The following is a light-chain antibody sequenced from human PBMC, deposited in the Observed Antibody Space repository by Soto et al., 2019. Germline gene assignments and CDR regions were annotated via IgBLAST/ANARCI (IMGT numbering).Light chain of an antibody. J-gene: IGKJ1*01. V-gene: IGKV3-11*01. CDR2: DAS. CDR1: QSVGAY. CDR3: QQNLGEHT. Sequence: EIVLTQSPVTLSLYPGERATLSCRASQSVGAYLAWYQQKPGQAPRLLSYDASSRATGIPARFSGSGSGTDFTLTISSREPEDFAVYYCQQNLGEHTFGRGTKGESK.